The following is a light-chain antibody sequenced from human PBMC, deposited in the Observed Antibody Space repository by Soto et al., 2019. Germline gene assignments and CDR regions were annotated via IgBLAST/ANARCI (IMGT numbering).Light chain of an antibody. V-gene: IGKV3-20*01. CDR2: DAS. CDR1: QSVSSY. CDR3: QQYGSSTGLT. Sequence: EFVLTQSPATLSLSPGERATLSCRASQSVSSYLSWYQQKPGQAPRLLIYDASSRATGIPDRFSGSGSGTDFTLTISRLEPEDFAVYYCQQYGSSTGLTFGGGTKVDIK. J-gene: IGKJ4*01.